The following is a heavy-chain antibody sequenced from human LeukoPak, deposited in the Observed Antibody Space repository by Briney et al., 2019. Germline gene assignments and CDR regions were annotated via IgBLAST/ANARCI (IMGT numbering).Heavy chain of an antibody. CDR3: AKDGVEYCGGDCPFDY. CDR2: IRGSGGNT. CDR1: GFTFSSYA. V-gene: IGHV3-23*01. J-gene: IGHJ4*02. D-gene: IGHD2-21*02. Sequence: QPGGSLRLSCAASGFTFSSYAMSWVRQAPGKGLEWVSAIRGSGGNTHYADSVKGRFTISRDNSKNTLYLQMNSLRAEDTAVYYCAKDGVEYCGGDCPFDYWGQGTLVTVSS.